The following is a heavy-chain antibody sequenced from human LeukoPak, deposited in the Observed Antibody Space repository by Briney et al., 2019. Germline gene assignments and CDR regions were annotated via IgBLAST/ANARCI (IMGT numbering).Heavy chain of an antibody. CDR1: GFTFSSYE. D-gene: IGHD6-19*01. CDR3: ASGGSSGWSY. Sequence: PGGSLRLSCAASGFTFSSYEMNWVRQAPGKGLEWVSHIIGSGSTKYYADSVRDRFTISRDNAKNSLYLQMNSLRAEDTAVYYCASGGSSGWSYWGLGTLVTVSS. J-gene: IGHJ4*02. V-gene: IGHV3-48*03. CDR2: IIGSGSTK.